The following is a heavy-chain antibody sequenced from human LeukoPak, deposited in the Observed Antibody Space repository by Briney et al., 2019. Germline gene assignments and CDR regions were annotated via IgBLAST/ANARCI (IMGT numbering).Heavy chain of an antibody. V-gene: IGHV4-39*01. Sequence: PSETLSLTCTVSGGSLRNDNHYWRWIRQPPGRGLEWVASIYDNENTYYSSSLKSRLTISVDTSENQFSLKLNSVTAADTAVYYCATLRSSGWPHVKTSRGKGTLVTVSS. CDR3: ATLRSSGWPHVKTS. J-gene: IGHJ4*02. D-gene: IGHD6-25*01. CDR2: IYDNENT. CDR1: GGSLRNDNHY.